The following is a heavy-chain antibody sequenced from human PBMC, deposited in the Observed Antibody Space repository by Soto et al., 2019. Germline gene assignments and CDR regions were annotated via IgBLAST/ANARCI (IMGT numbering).Heavy chain of an antibody. CDR2: ISDTETT. J-gene: IGHJ3*02. CDR3: ANMGHFGDYVNI. D-gene: IGHD4-17*01. CDR1: GGPVSSSPFF. V-gene: IGHV4-61*03. Sequence: SETLSLTCTVSGGPVSSSPFFWNWIRQSPGKGLEWIGYISDTETTNYNPSLRSRVTITLDTSKNHFSLKLTSVTAADTAVYYCANMGHFGDYVNIWGQGTMVTVS.